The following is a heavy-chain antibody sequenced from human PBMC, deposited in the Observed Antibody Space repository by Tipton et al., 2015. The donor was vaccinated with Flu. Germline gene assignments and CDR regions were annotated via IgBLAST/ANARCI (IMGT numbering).Heavy chain of an antibody. V-gene: IGHV3-23*01. CDR1: GFTFSSYA. CDR3: AKGSTGS. Sequence: SLRLSCAASGFTFSSYALSWVRQAPGRGLEWVSTISGGGDSTYYADSVKGRFTISRDNSKNTLYLQMNSLRAEDTAVYYCAKGSTGSWGQGTLVTVSS. J-gene: IGHJ4*02. CDR2: ISGGGDST. D-gene: IGHD1-1*01.